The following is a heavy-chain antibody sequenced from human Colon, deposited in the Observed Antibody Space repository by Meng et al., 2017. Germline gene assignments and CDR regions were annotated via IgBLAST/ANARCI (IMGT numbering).Heavy chain of an antibody. Sequence: HVQLQESGPGLVRPSETRSLPCTVSGGSVSSGTYYWSWIRQPPGKGLEWIGCIYYSGTTNYNPSLKSRVTISVDTSKNQFSLKLSSVTPADTAVYFCARDRVPGKYWGQGTLVTVSS. J-gene: IGHJ4*02. CDR3: ARDRVPGKY. CDR1: GGSVSSGTYY. V-gene: IGHV4-61*01. D-gene: IGHD1-14*01. CDR2: IYYSGTT.